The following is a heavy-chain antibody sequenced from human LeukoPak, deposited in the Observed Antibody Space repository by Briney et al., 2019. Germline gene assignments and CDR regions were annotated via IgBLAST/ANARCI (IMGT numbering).Heavy chain of an antibody. D-gene: IGHD3-3*01. CDR3: ARWGPDFWSDYYPFDY. J-gene: IGHJ4*02. CDR2: ISGHNGQT. V-gene: IGHV1-18*01. Sequence: GASVKVSCKASGYSFISYGISWVRQAPGQGLEWMGWISGHNGQTSYAQKLQGRVTTTTETSTSTVYMELRSLRSDDTAVYYCARWGPDFWSDYYPFDYWGQGTLVIVSS. CDR1: GYSFISYG.